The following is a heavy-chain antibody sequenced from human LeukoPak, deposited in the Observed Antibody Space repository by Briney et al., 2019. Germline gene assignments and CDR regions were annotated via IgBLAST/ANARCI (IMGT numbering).Heavy chain of an antibody. Sequence: ASVKVSCKASGYTFTSYYMHWVRQAPGQGLEWMGIINPSGGSTSYAQKFQGRVTMTRDTSTSTVYMELSSLRSEDTAVYYCARDKAGTSGLVTPAFDYWGQGTLVTVSS. J-gene: IGHJ4*02. CDR2: INPSGGST. D-gene: IGHD1-7*01. V-gene: IGHV1-46*01. CDR1: GYTFTSYY. CDR3: ARDKAGTSGLVTPAFDY.